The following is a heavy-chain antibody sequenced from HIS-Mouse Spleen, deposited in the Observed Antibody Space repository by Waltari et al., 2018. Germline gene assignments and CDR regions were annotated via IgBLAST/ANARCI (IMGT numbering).Heavy chain of an antibody. CDR1: GFTVRSNS. J-gene: IGHJ4*02. Sequence: EVQLVESGGGLVQRVGSLRLSCAAPGFTVRSNSMSWVRQAPGKGLEWVSVIYSGGSTYYAESVKGRFTISRDNSKNTLYLQLNSLRAEDTAVYYCARSNWYFDYWGQGTLVTVSS. V-gene: IGHV3-66*01. D-gene: IGHD7-27*01. CDR3: ARSNWYFDY. CDR2: IYSGGST.